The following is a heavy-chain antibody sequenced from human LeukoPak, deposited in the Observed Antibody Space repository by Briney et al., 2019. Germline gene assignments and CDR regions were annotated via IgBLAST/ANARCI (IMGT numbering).Heavy chain of an antibody. CDR2: ITGSGGNT. Sequence: GGSLRLSCAASGFVFSSYSMSWVRQAPGKGLEWVSVITGSGGNTYYADSVKGRFTISKDNSKNTVYLQMSSLRVDDTAVYYCAKAASSSWPSYYYGMDVWGQGTTVTVS. CDR1: GFVFSSYS. D-gene: IGHD6-13*01. V-gene: IGHV3-23*01. CDR3: AKAASSSWPSYYYGMDV. J-gene: IGHJ6*02.